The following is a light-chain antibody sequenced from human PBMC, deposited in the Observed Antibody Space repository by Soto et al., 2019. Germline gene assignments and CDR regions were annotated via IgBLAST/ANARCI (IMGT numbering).Light chain of an antibody. V-gene: IGKV3-20*01. CDR2: GAS. CDR3: PQHGSSLST. Sequence: EIVLTQSPGTLSLSPGERAALSCRASQSVSRSYLAWYQQKPGQAPRLLIYGASSRATGIPDRFSGSGSATDFTLTISRLEPEDFAVYYCPQHGSSLSTFSQWTKVEIK. J-gene: IGKJ1*01. CDR1: QSVSRSY.